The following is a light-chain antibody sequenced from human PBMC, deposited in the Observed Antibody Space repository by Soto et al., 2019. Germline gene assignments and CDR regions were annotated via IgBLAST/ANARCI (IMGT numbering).Light chain of an antibody. CDR3: SSYTSASTVV. CDR2: EVT. Sequence: QSVLAQPASVSGSPGQSITISCTGTSSDVGGYNYVSWYQQHPGKAPKLLLSEVTDRAPGVSNRFSGSKSGDTASLTISGLQAEDEADYYCSSYTSASTVVFGGGTKLTVL. V-gene: IGLV2-14*01. J-gene: IGLJ3*02. CDR1: SSDVGGYNY.